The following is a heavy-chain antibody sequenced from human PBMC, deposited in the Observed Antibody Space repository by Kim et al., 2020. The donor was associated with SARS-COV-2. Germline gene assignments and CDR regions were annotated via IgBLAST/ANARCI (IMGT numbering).Heavy chain of an antibody. CDR3: ARADYVNFDY. V-gene: IGHV4-31*03. CDR2: IYYSGST. CDR1: GGSISSGGYY. Sequence: SETLSLTCTVSGGSISSGGYYWSWIRQHPGKGLEWIGYIYYSGSTYYNPSLKSRVTISVDTSKNQFSLKLSSVTAADTAVYYCARADYVNFDYWGQGTLVTVSS. D-gene: IGHD3-10*02. J-gene: IGHJ4*02.